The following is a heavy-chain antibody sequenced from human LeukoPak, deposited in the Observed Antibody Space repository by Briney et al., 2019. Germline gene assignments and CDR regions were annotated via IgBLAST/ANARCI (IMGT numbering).Heavy chain of an antibody. CDR3: ARAGIAAALGPPDV. J-gene: IGHJ6*04. CDR1: GGTFSSYA. V-gene: IGHV1-69*06. Sequence: SVKVSCKASGGTFSSYAISWVRQAPGRGLEWMGGIIPIFGTANYAQKLQGRVTITADKSTSTAYMELSSLRSEDTAVYYCARAGIAAALGPPDVWGKGTTVTVSS. D-gene: IGHD6-13*01. CDR2: IIPIFGTA.